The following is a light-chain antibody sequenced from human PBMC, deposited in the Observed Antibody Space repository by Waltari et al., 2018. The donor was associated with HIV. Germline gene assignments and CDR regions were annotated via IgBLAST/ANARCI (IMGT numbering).Light chain of an antibody. Sequence: QSALTQPASVSGSPGQSITISCTGTSSDVGGYNYVSWDQQYPGKAPKLMIYEVSNWPSGVSNRFSGSKSVSTASLTISGLQAEDEADYYCNSYTKNNTWVFGGGTKLTVL. CDR2: EVS. J-gene: IGLJ3*02. V-gene: IGLV2-14*01. CDR1: SSDVGGYNY. CDR3: NSYTKNNTWV.